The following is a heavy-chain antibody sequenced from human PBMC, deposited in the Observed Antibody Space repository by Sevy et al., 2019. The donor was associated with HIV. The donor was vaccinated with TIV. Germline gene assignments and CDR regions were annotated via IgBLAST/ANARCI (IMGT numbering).Heavy chain of an antibody. Sequence: SETLSLTCAVYGGSFSGYYWSWIRQPPGKGLDWIGEINHSGSTNYNPSLKSRVTISLDTSKNQSSLKLSSVTAADTAVYYCARATSLVTGPNNYYFDYWGQGTLVTVSS. J-gene: IGHJ4*02. D-gene: IGHD5-18*01. CDR2: INHSGST. V-gene: IGHV4-34*01. CDR1: GGSFSGYY. CDR3: ARATSLVTGPNNYYFDY.